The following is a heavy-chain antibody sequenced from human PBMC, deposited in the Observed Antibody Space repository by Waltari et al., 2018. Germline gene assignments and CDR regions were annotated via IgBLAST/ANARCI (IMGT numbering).Heavy chain of an antibody. D-gene: IGHD3-22*01. J-gene: IGHJ5*02. CDR3: ASGYYYDSSGFWFDP. CDR2: IDPSDSYT. Sequence: EVQLVQSVAEVKKPGESLRISCQAFGYSFTNYWNTWVRQMPGKGLEWMGRIDPSDSYTNYSPSFQGHVTISADNSINTAYLHWSSLKASDTAMYYCASGYYYDSSGFWFDPWGQGTLVTVSS. CDR1: GYSFTNYW. V-gene: IGHV5-10-1*03.